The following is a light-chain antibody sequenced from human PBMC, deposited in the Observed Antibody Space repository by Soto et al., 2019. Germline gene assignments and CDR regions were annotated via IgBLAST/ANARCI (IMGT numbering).Light chain of an antibody. V-gene: IGKV3D-15*01. CDR3: QQYNNWPPIT. CDR2: GAS. Sequence: EIEMTHSPATLALAPGEGATLSWRASQSVSSNLAWYQQKPGQAPRLLIYGASTRATGIPARFSGSGSGTEFTLTISSLQSEDFAVYYCQQYNNWPPITFGQGTRLEIK. J-gene: IGKJ5*01. CDR1: QSVSSN.